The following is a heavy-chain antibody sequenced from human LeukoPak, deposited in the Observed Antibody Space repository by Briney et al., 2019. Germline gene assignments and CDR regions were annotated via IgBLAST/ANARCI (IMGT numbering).Heavy chain of an antibody. J-gene: IGHJ4*02. CDR1: GFTFSSYW. CDR2: INSDGSGT. V-gene: IGHV3-74*01. D-gene: IGHD3-10*01. Sequence: GGSLRLSCAASGFTFSSYWMHWVRQAPGKGLVWVSHINSDGSGTGYADSLKGRFTISRDNANNTLYLQMNSLRAEDTAVYYCTRDVSGVGIDYWGQGTPVTVSS. CDR3: TRDVSGVGIDY.